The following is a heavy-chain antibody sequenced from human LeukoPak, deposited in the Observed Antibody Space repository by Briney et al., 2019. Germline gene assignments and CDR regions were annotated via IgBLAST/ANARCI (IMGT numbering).Heavy chain of an antibody. V-gene: IGHV3-74*01. Sequence: GGSLRLSCAASGFTFSSYWMHWVRQAPGKGLVWVSRINSDGSSTSYADSVKGRFTISRDNAKNSLYLQMNSLRAEDMALYYCAKGSAAGTGNYFDYWGQGTLVTVSS. CDR2: INSDGSST. CDR3: AKGSAAGTGNYFDY. J-gene: IGHJ4*02. CDR1: GFTFSSYW. D-gene: IGHD6-13*01.